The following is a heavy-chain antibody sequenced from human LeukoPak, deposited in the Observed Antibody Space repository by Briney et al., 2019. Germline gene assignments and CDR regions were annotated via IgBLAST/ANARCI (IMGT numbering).Heavy chain of an antibody. CDR1: GASITSYY. V-gene: IGHV4-59*08. CDR3: AGLSIVGATNFDY. D-gene: IGHD1-26*01. CDR2: IYYSGST. Sequence: PSETLSLTCTVSGASITSYYWSWIRRPPGKGLEWIGYIYYSGSTTYKPSLKSRVTISVDTSKNQFSLKLSSVTAADTAVYYCAGLSIVGATNFDYWGQGTLVTVSS. J-gene: IGHJ4*02.